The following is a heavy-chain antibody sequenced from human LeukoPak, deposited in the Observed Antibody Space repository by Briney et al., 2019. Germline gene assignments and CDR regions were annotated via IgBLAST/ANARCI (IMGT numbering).Heavy chain of an antibody. CDR2: ISYIGST. D-gene: IGHD4-17*01. Sequence: PSETLSLTCAVSDDSFSSHYWTWIRQPPGKGLEWIGYISYIGSTNYNPSLKSRVTISIDTSKNQFSLKLSSVTAADTAVYYCARDLVTVTKGFDIWGQGTMVSVAS. V-gene: IGHV4-59*11. CDR1: DDSFSSHY. J-gene: IGHJ3*02. CDR3: ARDLVTVTKGFDI.